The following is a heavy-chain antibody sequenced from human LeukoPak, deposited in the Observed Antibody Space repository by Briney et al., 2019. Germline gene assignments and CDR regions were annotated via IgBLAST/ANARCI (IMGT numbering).Heavy chain of an antibody. CDR3: VRKPAEGYMFDY. J-gene: IGHJ4*02. CDR2: IKSGSGVT. D-gene: IGHD5-12*01. CDR1: GCTFTSYY. Sequence: ASVKVSCKASGCTFTSYYIHWVRQAPGQGLEWMGIIKSGSGVTHYPQKFQGRVTMTGDTSTGTVYMDMSSLRSEDTAVYYCVRKPAEGYMFDYWGQGTLVTVSS. V-gene: IGHV1-46*01.